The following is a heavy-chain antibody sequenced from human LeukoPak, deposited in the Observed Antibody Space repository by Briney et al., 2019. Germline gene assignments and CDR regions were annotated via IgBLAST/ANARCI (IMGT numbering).Heavy chain of an antibody. V-gene: IGHV4-34*01. J-gene: IGHJ5*02. CDR1: GGSFSGYY. CDR2: INHSGST. CDR3: ARPQRSGHLDL. Sequence: KSSETLSLTCAVYGGSFSGYYWSWIRQPPGKGLEWIGEINHSGSTNYNPSLKSRVTISVDTSKNQFSLKLSSVTAADTAVYYCARPQRSGHLDLWGQGTLVIVSS. D-gene: IGHD3-3*01.